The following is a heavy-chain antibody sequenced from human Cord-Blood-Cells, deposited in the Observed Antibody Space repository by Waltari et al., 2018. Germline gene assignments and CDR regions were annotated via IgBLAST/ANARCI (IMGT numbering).Heavy chain of an antibody. D-gene: IGHD6-19*01. J-gene: IGHJ4*02. CDR2: INTNTGNP. CDR1: GYTFISYA. CDR3: AKGIAVAGRWGKLAN. Sequence: QVQLVQSGSELKKPGASVKVSCKASGYTFISYAMIWVRQAPGQGLEWMGWINTNTGNPTYAQGFTGRFVFSLDTSVSTAYLQISSLKAEDTAVYYCAKGIAVAGRWGKLANWGQGTLVTVSS. V-gene: IGHV7-4-1*02.